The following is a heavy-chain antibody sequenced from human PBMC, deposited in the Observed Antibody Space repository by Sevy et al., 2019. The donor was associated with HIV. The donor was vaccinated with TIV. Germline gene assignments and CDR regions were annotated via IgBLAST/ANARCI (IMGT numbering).Heavy chain of an antibody. Sequence: GSLRLSCAASGFSVSSNYMSWVRQAPGKGPESVSVIHSGGKISYADSVQGRFTISRDNSKNTLYLQMNSLRAEDTAVYYCAREDIVLGEDNYYGIDVWGQGTTVTVSS. V-gene: IGHV3-53*01. CDR3: AREDIVLGEDNYYGIDV. CDR2: IHSGGKI. D-gene: IGHD2-15*01. CDR1: GFSVSSNY. J-gene: IGHJ6*02.